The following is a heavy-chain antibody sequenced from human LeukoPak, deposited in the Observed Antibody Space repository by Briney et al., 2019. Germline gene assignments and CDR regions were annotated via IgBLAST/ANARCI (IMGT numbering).Heavy chain of an antibody. Sequence: GESLKISCKGSGYRFTDYWIGWVRQMPGKGLEWMGIIYPGDSDTRYSPSFQGQVTISADKFINTAHLQWSSLKASDTAMYYCARGAAGTIPDYYYFGMDVWGQGTTVTVSS. J-gene: IGHJ6*02. CDR1: GYRFTDYW. V-gene: IGHV5-51*01. CDR2: IYPGDSDT. D-gene: IGHD1-7*01. CDR3: ARGAAGTIPDYYYFGMDV.